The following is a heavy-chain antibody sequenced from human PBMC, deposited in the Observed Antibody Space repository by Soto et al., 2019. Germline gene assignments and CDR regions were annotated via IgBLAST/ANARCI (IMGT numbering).Heavy chain of an antibody. D-gene: IGHD6-19*01. J-gene: IGHJ4*02. V-gene: IGHV1-8*01. Sequence: ASVKVSCKASGYTFTSYDINWVRQATGQGLEWMGWMNPNSGSTSYAQKFQGRVTMTRDTSMSTAYMELSSLRSEDTAVYYCARGIAVAGSLNFDYWGQGTLVIVSS. CDR3: ARGIAVAGSLNFDY. CDR1: GYTFTSYD. CDR2: MNPNSGST.